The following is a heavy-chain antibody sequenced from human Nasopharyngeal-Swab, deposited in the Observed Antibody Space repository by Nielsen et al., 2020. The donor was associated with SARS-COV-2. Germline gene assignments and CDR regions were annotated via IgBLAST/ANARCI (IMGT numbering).Heavy chain of an antibody. V-gene: IGHV1-69*13. CDR3: ARGGREGSSWQDWYFDL. D-gene: IGHD6-13*01. CDR2: IIPIFGTA. J-gene: IGHJ2*01. Sequence: SVKVSCKASGYLFTDYNIHWVRQAPGQGLEWMGGIIPIFGTANYAQKFQGRVTITADESTSTAYMELSSLRSEDTAVYYCARGGREGSSWQDWYFDLWGRGTLVTVSS. CDR1: GYLFTDYN.